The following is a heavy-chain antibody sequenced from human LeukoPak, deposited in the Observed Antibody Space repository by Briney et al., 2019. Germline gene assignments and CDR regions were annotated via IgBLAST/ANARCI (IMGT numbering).Heavy chain of an antibody. V-gene: IGHV4-34*01. J-gene: IGHJ4*02. CDR1: GGSFSGDY. Sequence: SETLSLSCAVYGGSFSGDYWSWIRQPPGKGLQWIGEINHSGNTNNNPSLKSRVTMSVDTSKNQLSLNLTSVTAADTAVYYCARVHGHNLGTLDDWGPGNLLTVSS. CDR2: INHSGNT. CDR3: ARVHGHNLGTLDD. D-gene: IGHD5-24*01.